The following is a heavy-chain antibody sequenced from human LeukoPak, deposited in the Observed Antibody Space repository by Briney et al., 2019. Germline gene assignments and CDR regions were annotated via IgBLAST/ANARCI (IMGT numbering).Heavy chain of an antibody. J-gene: IGHJ4*02. Sequence: GGSLRLSCAASGFTFSSYEMNWVRQAPGKGLEWVSYISSSGSTIYYADSVKGRFTISRDNSKNTLYLQMNSLRAEDTAVYYCAKDWGLYYYGSGSYVDYWGQGTLVTVSS. V-gene: IGHV3-48*03. CDR2: ISSSGSTI. CDR3: AKDWGLYYYGSGSYVDY. D-gene: IGHD3-10*01. CDR1: GFTFSSYE.